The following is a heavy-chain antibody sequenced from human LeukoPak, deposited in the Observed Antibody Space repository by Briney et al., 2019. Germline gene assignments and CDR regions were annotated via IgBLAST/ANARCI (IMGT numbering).Heavy chain of an antibody. D-gene: IGHD3-10*01. CDR1: GGSFSSDSYY. CDR3: ARDFSLVRGTHYYVMDV. J-gene: IGHJ6*02. V-gene: IGHV4-61*01. Sequence: SETLSLTCTVSGGSFSSDSYYWSWIRQPPEKGLEWIVYIYDSGSTDYNPSLKSRVTISVDTSKNQFSLRLSSVTAADTAVYYCARDFSLVRGTHYYVMDVWGQGTTVTVSS. CDR2: IYDSGST.